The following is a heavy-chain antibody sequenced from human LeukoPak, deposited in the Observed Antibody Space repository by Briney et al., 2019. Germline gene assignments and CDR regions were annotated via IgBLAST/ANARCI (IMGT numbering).Heavy chain of an antibody. J-gene: IGHJ4*02. CDR2: IFHSGTT. CDR3: ARGRGQLVRPYFDF. D-gene: IGHD6-6*01. CDR1: GRSISSSGYY. V-gene: IGHV4-39*01. Sequence: PSESLSLTCSVSGRSISSSGYYWGWIRQPPGKGLEWIGSIFHSGTTYYKPSLKSRVTISVDTSKSQFSLKVSSVTAADTAVYYCARGRGQLVRPYFDFWGQGTLVTVSS.